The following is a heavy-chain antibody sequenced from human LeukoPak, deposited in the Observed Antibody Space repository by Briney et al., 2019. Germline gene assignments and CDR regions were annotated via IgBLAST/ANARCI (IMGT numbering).Heavy chain of an antibody. Sequence: ASVKVSCKASGYTFTSYDINWVRQATGQGLEWMGWMNPNSGNTGYAQKFQGRVTMTRNTSLSTAHMELSSLRSEDTAVYYCARDPDIVVVPAAYNYYYYYGMDVWGQGTTVTVSS. V-gene: IGHV1-8*01. CDR3: ARDPDIVVVPAAYNYYYYYGMDV. D-gene: IGHD2-2*01. J-gene: IGHJ6*02. CDR2: MNPNSGNT. CDR1: GYTFTSYD.